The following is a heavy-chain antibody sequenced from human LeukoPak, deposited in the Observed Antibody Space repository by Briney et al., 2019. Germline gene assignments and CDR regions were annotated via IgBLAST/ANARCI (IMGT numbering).Heavy chain of an antibody. Sequence: GGSLRLSCAASGFTFSSYSMNWVRQAPGKGLEWVSSISSSNSYMYYADSVKGRFTISRDNAKNSLYLQMTSLRAEDTAVYYCARDYFAVANNGDGFDIWGQGTMVTISS. V-gene: IGHV3-21*01. D-gene: IGHD6-19*01. CDR2: ISSSNSYM. CDR1: GFTFSSYS. J-gene: IGHJ3*02. CDR3: ARDYFAVANNGDGFDI.